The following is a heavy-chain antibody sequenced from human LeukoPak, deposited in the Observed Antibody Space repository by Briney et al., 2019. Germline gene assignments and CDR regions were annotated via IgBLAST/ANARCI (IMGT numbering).Heavy chain of an antibody. J-gene: IGHJ4*02. CDR2: ISGSGGST. D-gene: IGHD4-17*01. CDR1: GFTFSSHA. V-gene: IGHV3-23*01. Sequence: GGSLRLSCAASGFTFSSHAMSWVRQAPEKGLEWVSAISGSGGSTYYADSVKGRFTISRDNSKNTLYLQMNSLRAEDTAVYYCAKVGDGDYALNLWGQGTLVTVSS. CDR3: AKVGDGDYALNL.